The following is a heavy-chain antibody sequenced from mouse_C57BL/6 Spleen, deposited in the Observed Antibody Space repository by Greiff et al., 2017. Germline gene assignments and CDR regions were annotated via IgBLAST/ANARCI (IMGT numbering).Heavy chain of an antibody. CDR1: GFTFSDYG. CDR3: ASMVTTGDWFAY. D-gene: IGHD2-2*01. CDR2: ISSGSSTI. V-gene: IGHV5-17*01. J-gene: IGHJ3*01. Sequence: EVKLEESGGGLVKPGGSLKLSCAASGFTFSDYGMHWVRQAPEKGLEWVAYISSGSSTIYYADTVKGRFTISRDNAKNTLFLQMTSLRSEDTAMYYCASMVTTGDWFAYWGQGTLVTVSA.